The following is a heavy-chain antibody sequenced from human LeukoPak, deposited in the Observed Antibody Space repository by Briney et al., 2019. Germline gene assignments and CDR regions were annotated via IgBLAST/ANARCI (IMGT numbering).Heavy chain of an antibody. CDR2: INSDGSST. V-gene: IGHV3-74*01. D-gene: IGHD3-22*01. J-gene: IGHJ4*02. CDR1: GFPFSSYW. Sequence: GGSLRLPCAASGFPFSSYWMHWVRQAPGKGLVWVSRINSDGSSTNYADSVKGRFTISRDNAKNTLYLQMNNLGAEDTAVYYCASLTHYYDNTDYWGQGTLVTVSS. CDR3: ASLTHYYDNTDY.